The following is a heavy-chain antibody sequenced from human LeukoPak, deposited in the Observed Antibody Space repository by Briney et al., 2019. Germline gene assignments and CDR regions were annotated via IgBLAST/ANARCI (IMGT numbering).Heavy chain of an antibody. V-gene: IGHV3-23*01. CDR2: ISGSGGTT. CDR3: VRETGTPVPVIDY. D-gene: IGHD1-1*01. CDR1: GFTFSSYA. Sequence: PGGSLRLSCAAPGFTFSSYAMSWVRRAPGKGLEWVSTISGSGGTTYYAEFVKGRFTISRDNAKNSLYLQMNSLRAEDTAVYYCVRETGTPVPVIDYWGQGTLVTVSS. J-gene: IGHJ4*02.